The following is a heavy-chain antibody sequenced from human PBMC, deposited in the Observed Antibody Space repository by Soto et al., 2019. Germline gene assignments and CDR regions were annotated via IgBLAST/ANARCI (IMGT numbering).Heavy chain of an antibody. CDR1: GFTFSNYW. CDR3: AREGARGNSYDPRVECSTSACYSDY. D-gene: IGHD5-18*01. V-gene: IGHV3-7*01. Sequence: EVQLVQSGGGLVQPGGSLRLSCAASGFTFSNYWMSWVRQAPGKGLEWVANINQDGSEIYYVDSMRGRFTISRDNAKNTLFLQMFSVRAEDTAVYYCAREGARGNSYDPRVECSTSACYSDYCGQGTRVTVSS. CDR2: INQDGSEI. J-gene: IGHJ4*02.